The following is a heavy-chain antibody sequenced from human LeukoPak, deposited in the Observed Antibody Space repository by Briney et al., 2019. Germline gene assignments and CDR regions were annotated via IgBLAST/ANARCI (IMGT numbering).Heavy chain of an antibody. V-gene: IGHV4-61*02. CDR2: VGRMYNREST. CDR3: ASSSWLRDANFDY. D-gene: IGHD2-2*01. Sequence: PSETLSLTCTVSGGSISSGTYYWNWIRQPAGKGLEWIGRVGRMYNRESTNYNPSLKSPVTISVDTSKNQFSLKLSSVTAADTAVYHCASSSWLRDANFDYWGQGTLVTVSS. J-gene: IGHJ4*02. CDR1: GGSISSGTYY.